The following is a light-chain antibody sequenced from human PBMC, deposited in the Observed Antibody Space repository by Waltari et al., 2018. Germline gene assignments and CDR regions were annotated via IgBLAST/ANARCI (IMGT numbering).Light chain of an antibody. V-gene: IGKV1-16*01. CDR1: QDINGA. Sequence: DIQLTQSPSSLSASVGDRVTINCRASQDINGALAWFQHQPGKAPKTLIYDISTRQSGVPSRFGCSGSGTDFTLTIDSLQPDDFATYYCQHYYYYPFTFGGGTK. J-gene: IGKJ4*01. CDR3: QHYYYYPFT. CDR2: DIS.